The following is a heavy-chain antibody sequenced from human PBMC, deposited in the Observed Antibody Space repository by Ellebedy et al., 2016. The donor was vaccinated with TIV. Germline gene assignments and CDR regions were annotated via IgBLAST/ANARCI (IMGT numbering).Heavy chain of an antibody. Sequence: AASVKVSCKASGFAFTGYYIHWVRPAPGQGLEWMGWTNPNNGDTKYEQKFQGRVTMTRDTSISTEYMELRRLRSDDAAVYYCARGDWGNYFDFWGQGTLVTVSS. CDR2: TNPNNGDT. D-gene: IGHD7-27*01. CDR3: ARGDWGNYFDF. CDR1: GFAFTGYY. J-gene: IGHJ4*02. V-gene: IGHV1-2*02.